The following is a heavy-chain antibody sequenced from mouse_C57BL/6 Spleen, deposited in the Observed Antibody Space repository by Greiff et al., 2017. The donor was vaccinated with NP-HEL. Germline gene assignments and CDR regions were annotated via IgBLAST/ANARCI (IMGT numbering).Heavy chain of an antibody. D-gene: IGHD1-1*01. Sequence: QVQLQQPGAELVMPGASVKLSCKASGYTFTSYWMHWVKQRPGQGLEWIGEIDPSDSYTNYNQKFKGKSTLTVDNSSSTAYMQLSSLTSVDSAVYYSARGDCGSSYDYFDYWGQGTTLTVSS. V-gene: IGHV1-69*01. CDR3: ARGDCGSSYDYFDY. CDR2: IDPSDSYT. J-gene: IGHJ2*01. CDR1: GYTFTSYW.